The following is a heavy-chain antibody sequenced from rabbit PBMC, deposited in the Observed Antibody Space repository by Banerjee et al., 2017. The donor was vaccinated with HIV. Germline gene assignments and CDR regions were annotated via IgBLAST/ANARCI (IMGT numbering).Heavy chain of an antibody. CDR3: ARSSYSDWDGGSSPYYFNL. CDR1: GFSFSHGYY. V-gene: IGHV1S40*01. CDR2: IDTGNGNT. J-gene: IGHJ4*01. D-gene: IGHD2-1*01. Sequence: QQLEESGGGLVKPGASLTLTCTASGFSFSHGYYTCWVRQAPGKGLEWIGCIDTGNGNTYYASWAKGRFTISKTSSTTVTLQMTSLTGADTATDFCARSSYSDWDGGSSPYYFNLWGQGTLVTVS.